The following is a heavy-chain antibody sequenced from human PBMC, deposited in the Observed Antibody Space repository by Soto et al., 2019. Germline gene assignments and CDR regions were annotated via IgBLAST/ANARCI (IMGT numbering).Heavy chain of an antibody. V-gene: IGHV3-23*01. Sequence: GRSQRLCCAVCGFRFSYHAMAWVLQAPGKGLEWVATTSNNGDRTFYADSVRGRFTVSRDRSNNTLYLQMNSLRAEDTAVYFCARPPLYSNGGYFDSWGQGTLVTVTS. CDR1: GFRFSYHA. D-gene: IGHD6-19*01. CDR2: TSNNGDRT. J-gene: IGHJ4*02. CDR3: ARPPLYSNGGYFDS.